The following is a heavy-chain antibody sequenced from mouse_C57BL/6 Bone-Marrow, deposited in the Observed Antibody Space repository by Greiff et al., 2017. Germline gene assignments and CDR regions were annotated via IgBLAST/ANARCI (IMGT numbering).Heavy chain of an antibody. J-gene: IGHJ4*01. D-gene: IGHD2-2*01. CDR3: AREGGYYGYDILYAMDY. Sequence: QVQLQQPGAELVRPGTSVKLSCKASGYTFNSYWMHWVKQRPGQGLEWIGVIDPSDSYTNYKQKFKGKATWTVDTSSSTAYMQLSSLTSEDAAVYYWAREGGYYGYDILYAMDYWGQGTSVTVSS. CDR2: IDPSDSYT. V-gene: IGHV1-59*01. CDR1: GYTFNSYW.